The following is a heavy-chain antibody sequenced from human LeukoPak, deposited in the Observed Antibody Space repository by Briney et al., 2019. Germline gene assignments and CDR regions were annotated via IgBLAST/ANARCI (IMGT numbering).Heavy chain of an antibody. CDR3: AKSGGYGLIDY. CDR1: GGSISSYY. Sequence: SETLSLTCTVSGGSISSYYWSWIRQPPGKGLEWIGYIYSSGSTYYNASLQSRVTISIDTSKNQFSLRLNSVTAADTAMYYCAKSGGYGLIDYWGQGTLVTVSS. D-gene: IGHD1-26*01. J-gene: IGHJ4*02. CDR2: IYSSGST. V-gene: IGHV4-59*04.